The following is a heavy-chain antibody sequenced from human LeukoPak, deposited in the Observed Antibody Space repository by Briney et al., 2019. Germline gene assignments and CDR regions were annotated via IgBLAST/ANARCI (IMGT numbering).Heavy chain of an antibody. CDR2: ISGSGGST. Sequence: GGSLRLSCAASGFTFSSYAMSWVRQAPGKGLEWVSAISGSGGSTYYADSVKGRFTISRDNSKNTLYLQMNSLRAEDTAVYYCAKLNPPYIAMAGTMRFDYWGQGTLVTVSS. J-gene: IGHJ4*02. V-gene: IGHV3-23*01. CDR3: AKLNPPYIAMAGTMRFDY. D-gene: IGHD6-19*01. CDR1: GFTFSSYA.